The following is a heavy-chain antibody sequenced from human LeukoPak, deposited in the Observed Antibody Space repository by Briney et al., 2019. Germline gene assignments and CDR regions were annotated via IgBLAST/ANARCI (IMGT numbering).Heavy chain of an antibody. CDR2: IYYSGST. CDR1: GGSISSGDYY. J-gene: IGHJ4*02. CDR3: ARSSLYSSSWYFDY. V-gene: IGHV4-30-4*08. D-gene: IGHD6-13*01. Sequence: SQTLSLTCTVSGGSISSGDYYWSWIRQPPGKGLEWIGCIYYSGSTYYNPSLKSRVTMSVDTSQNQFSLKLSSVTAADTAVYYCARSSLYSSSWYFDYWGQGIPVTVSS.